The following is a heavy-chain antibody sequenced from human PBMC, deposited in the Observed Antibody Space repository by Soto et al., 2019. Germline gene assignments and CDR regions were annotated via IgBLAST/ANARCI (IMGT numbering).Heavy chain of an antibody. J-gene: IGHJ4*02. CDR1: GFTFSGSA. Sequence: EVQLVESGGGLVQPGGSLKLSCAASGFTFSGSAMHWVRQASGKGLEWVGRIRSKGNNYATAYAASVKGRFTISRDDSKNTAHLQMDSLKTEDTAVYYCAAKAYTLNLDYWGQGTLVTVSS. V-gene: IGHV3-73*01. CDR3: AAKAYTLNLDY. CDR2: IRSKGNNYAT. D-gene: IGHD1-20*01.